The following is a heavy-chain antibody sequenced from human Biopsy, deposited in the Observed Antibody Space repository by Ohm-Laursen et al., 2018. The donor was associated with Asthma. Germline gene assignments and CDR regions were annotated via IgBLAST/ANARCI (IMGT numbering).Heavy chain of an antibody. V-gene: IGHV1-18*01. CDR3: ARAVDYSHYYGIDV. CDR1: GYTFNSAG. Sequence: VSVKVSCKTSGYTFNSAGITWVRQAPGQGLEWMGWISVYNGNTKVAQKLQDRVTMITDTSTSTAYMELRSLRSDDTAVYFCARAVDYSHYYGIDVWGQGTTVAVS. CDR2: ISVYNGNT. D-gene: IGHD3-10*01. J-gene: IGHJ6*02.